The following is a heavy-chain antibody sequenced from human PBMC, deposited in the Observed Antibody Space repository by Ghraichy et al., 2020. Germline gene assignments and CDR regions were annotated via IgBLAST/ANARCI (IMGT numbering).Heavy chain of an antibody. Sequence: SETLSLTCTVSGGSISSGGYYWSWIRQHPGKGLEWIGYIYYSGSTYYNPSLKSRVTISVDTSKNQFSLKLSSVTAADTAVYYCATDYGGAFDIWGKGTMVTVSS. V-gene: IGHV4-31*03. CDR1: GGSISSGGYY. J-gene: IGHJ3*02. CDR2: IYYSGST. D-gene: IGHD3-10*01. CDR3: ATDYGGAFDI.